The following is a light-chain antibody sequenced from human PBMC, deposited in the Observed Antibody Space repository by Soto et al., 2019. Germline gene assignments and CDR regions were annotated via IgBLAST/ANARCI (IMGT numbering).Light chain of an antibody. V-gene: IGKV1-39*01. J-gene: IGKJ5*01. CDR2: AAS. CDR3: QQSYSTLLT. Sequence: DIQMTQSPSSLSASVGDRVTITCRASQSISSYLNWYQQKPGKAPKLLIYAASSLQSGVPSRFSGSGSGTDFTLTIISLQPEDFATYYCQQSYSTLLTFGQGTRLEIK. CDR1: QSISSY.